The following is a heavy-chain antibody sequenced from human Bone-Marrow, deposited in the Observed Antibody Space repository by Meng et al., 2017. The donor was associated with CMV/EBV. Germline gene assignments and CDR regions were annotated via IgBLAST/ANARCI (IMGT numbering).Heavy chain of an antibody. CDR2: SYYTGST. J-gene: IGHJ4*02. CDR3: ARGPTIFGVVTPIDY. CDR1: GGSINNYY. D-gene: IGHD3-3*01. Sequence: GSLRLSCTVSGGSINNYYWSWIRQPPGKGLEWIGYSYYTGSTNYNPSLKSRVTISIDTSKTQFSLTLSSVTAADTAVYYCARGPTIFGVVTPIDYWGQGTLVTVSS. V-gene: IGHV4-59*01.